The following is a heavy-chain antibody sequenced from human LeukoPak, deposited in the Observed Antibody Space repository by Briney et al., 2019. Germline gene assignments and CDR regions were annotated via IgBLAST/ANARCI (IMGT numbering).Heavy chain of an antibody. J-gene: IGHJ6*03. V-gene: IGHV4-34*01. D-gene: IGHD6-6*01. CDR1: GWSFSGYY. CDR2: INHSGST. Sequence: SETLSLTCAVYGWSFSGYYWSWIRQPPGKGLEWIGEINHSGSTNYNPYLKSRVTISVDTSKNQFSLKLSSVTAADTAVYYCARDGSIAARGYYYMDVWGKGTTVTVSS. CDR3: ARDGSIAARGYYYMDV.